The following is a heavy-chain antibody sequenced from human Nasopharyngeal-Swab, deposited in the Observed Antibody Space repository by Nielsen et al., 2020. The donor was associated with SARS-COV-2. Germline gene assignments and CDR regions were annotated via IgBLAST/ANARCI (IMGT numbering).Heavy chain of an antibody. CDR1: GFTFSSYA. CDR3: AKLDIVVVPAATSRGAFDI. D-gene: IGHD2-2*03. Sequence: GGSLRLSCAASGFTFSSYAMSWVRQAPGKGLEWVSAISGSGGSTYYADSVKGRFTISRDNSKNTLYLQMNSLRAEDTAVYYCAKLDIVVVPAATSRGAFDIWGQGTMVTVSS. CDR2: ISGSGGST. V-gene: IGHV3-23*01. J-gene: IGHJ3*02.